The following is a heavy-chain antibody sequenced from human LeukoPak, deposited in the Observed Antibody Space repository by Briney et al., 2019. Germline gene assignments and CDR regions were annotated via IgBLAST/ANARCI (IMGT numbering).Heavy chain of an antibody. J-gene: IGHJ5*02. CDR1: GGSLSRSSYY. V-gene: IGHV4-39*07. CDR3: ARGYCTNGVCYRGRYNWFDP. Sequence: PSETLSLTCTVSGGSLSRSSYYWGWIRQTPGMGLEWIGSVSYSGNTDYNPSLKSRVTISVDTSKNLFSLRLTSVTAADTAVYYCARGYCTNGVCYRGRYNWFDPWGQGTLVTVSS. D-gene: IGHD2-8*01. CDR2: VSYSGNT.